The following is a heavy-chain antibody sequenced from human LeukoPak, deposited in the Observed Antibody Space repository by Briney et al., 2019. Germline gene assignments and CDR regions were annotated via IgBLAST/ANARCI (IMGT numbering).Heavy chain of an antibody. D-gene: IGHD2-15*01. J-gene: IGHJ4*02. CDR1: GFTFSSYN. V-gene: IGHV3-15*01. Sequence: GGSLRLSCAASGFTFSSYNMSWVRQAPGKGLEWVGRIKSKTDGGTTDYAAPVKGRFTISRDDSKNTLYLQMNSLETEDTAVYYCTNTVVVVASTGFDYWGQGTLVTVSS. CDR3: TNTVVVVASTGFDY. CDR2: IKSKTDGGTT.